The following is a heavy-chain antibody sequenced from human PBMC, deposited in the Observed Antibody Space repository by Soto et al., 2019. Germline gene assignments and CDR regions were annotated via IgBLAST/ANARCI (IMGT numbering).Heavy chain of an antibody. J-gene: IGHJ4*02. D-gene: IGHD3-10*01. CDR3: AREDGSGSYCDY. Sequence: ASVKVSCKASGYTFTGYYMHWVRQAPGQGLEWMGWINPNSGGTNYAQKFQGRVTMTRDTSISTACMELSRLRSDDTAVYYCAREDGSGSYCDYWGQGTLVTSPQ. V-gene: IGHV1-2*02. CDR2: INPNSGGT. CDR1: GYTFTGYY.